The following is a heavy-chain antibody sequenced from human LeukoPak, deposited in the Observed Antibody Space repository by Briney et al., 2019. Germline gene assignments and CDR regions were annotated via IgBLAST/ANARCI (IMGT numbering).Heavy chain of an antibody. CDR2: TNSGGSTT. CDR3: LRGDSRDF. D-gene: IGHD3-22*01. Sequence: GGSLRLSCAASGFTFSTYTMNWARQAPGKGLEWVSSTNSGGSTTHYADSVKGRFTISRDNAQNSLYLQMNSLRVDDAAVYYCLRGDSRDFWGQGTLVTVSS. CDR1: GFTFSTYT. V-gene: IGHV3-21*01. J-gene: IGHJ4*02.